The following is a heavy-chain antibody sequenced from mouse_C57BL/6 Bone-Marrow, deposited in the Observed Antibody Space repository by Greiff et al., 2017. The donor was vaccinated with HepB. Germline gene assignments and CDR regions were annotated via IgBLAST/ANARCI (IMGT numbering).Heavy chain of an antibody. CDR1: GYTFTSYW. J-gene: IGHJ2*01. Sequence: VQLQQPGAELVMPGASVKLSCKASGYTFTSYWMHWVKQRPGQGLEWIGEIDPSDSYTNYNQKFKGKSTLTVDKSSSTAYMQLSSLTSEDSAVYYCAIYGYDSYWGQGTTLTVSS. V-gene: IGHV1-69*01. CDR3: AIYGYDSY. D-gene: IGHD2-2*01. CDR2: IDPSDSYT.